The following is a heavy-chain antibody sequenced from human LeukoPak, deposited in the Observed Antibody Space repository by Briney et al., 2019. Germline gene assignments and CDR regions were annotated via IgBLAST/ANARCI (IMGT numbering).Heavy chain of an antibody. CDR1: GFTVSSSY. CDR3: AKSGYNRFDY. CDR2: IYSGGTT. V-gene: IGHV3-53*01. J-gene: IGHJ4*02. Sequence: GGSLRLSCAASGFTVSSSYMSWVRQAPGKGLEWVSVIYSGGTTYYADSVKGRFTISRDNSKNTLYLQMDSLRAEDTAVYYCAKSGYNRFDYWGQGTLVTVSS. D-gene: IGHD5-24*01.